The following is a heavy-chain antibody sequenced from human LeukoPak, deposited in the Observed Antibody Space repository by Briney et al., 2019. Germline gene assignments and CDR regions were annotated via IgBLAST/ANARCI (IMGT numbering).Heavy chain of an antibody. D-gene: IGHD1-26*01. CDR3: ARGFGVGATWFDY. CDR2: IRYDGSNK. CDR1: GFTFSSYG. V-gene: IGHV3-30*02. Sequence: PGGSLRLSCAASGFTFSSYGMHWVRQAPGKGLEWVAFIRYDGSNKYYADSVKGRFTISRDNAKNSLYLQMNSLRAEDTAVYYCARGFGVGATWFDYWGQGTLVTVSS. J-gene: IGHJ4*02.